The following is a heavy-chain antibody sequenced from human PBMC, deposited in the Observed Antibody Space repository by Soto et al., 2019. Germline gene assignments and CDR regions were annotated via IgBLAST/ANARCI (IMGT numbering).Heavy chain of an antibody. CDR1: GGSESKFY. Sequence: XTLSIPCRVSGGSESKFYWRWIRKTAGKGLEWMGRVYATGTSDYNPSLRSRIAMSVDISKKTFSLRLRSVTSADTGVYYCVRDGSKTLRDCFDPRGQGILGTVPS. CDR3: VRDGSKTLRDCFDP. CDR2: VYATGTS. V-gene: IGHV4-4*07. D-gene: IGHD4-17*01. J-gene: IGHJ5*02.